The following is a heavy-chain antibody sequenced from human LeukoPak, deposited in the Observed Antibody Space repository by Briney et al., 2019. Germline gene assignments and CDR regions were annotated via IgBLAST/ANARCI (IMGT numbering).Heavy chain of an antibody. CDR3: ARDRGSPWVDAFDI. Sequence: SETLSLTCTVSGDPISSNYWNWIRQPPGKGLEWIGYIYYSGSTKHNPSLKSRVTIVLDTSKNQFSLKLTSVTAADTAVYYCARDRGSPWVDAFDIWGQGTKVTVSS. D-gene: IGHD6-25*01. V-gene: IGHV4-59*01. CDR2: IYYSGST. J-gene: IGHJ3*02. CDR1: GDPISSNY.